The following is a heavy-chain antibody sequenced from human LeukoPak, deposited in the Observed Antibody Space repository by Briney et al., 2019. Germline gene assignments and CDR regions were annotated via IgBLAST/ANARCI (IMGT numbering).Heavy chain of an antibody. CDR1: GGSIGSYY. Sequence: SETLSLTCTVSGGSIGSYYGSWIRQPPGKGLEWIGYIYYSGSTNYNPSLKSRVTISVDTSKNQFSLKLSSVTAADTAVYYCARLGASPSYWGQGTLVTVSS. D-gene: IGHD1-26*01. V-gene: IGHV4-59*08. CDR3: ARLGASPSY. J-gene: IGHJ4*02. CDR2: IYYSGST.